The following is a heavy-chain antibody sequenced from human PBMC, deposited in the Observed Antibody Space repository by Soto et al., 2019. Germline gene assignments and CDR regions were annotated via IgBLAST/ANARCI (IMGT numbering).Heavy chain of an antibody. CDR2: IYYSGST. V-gene: IGHV4-30-4*01. Sequence: QGQLQESGPGLVKPSQTLSLTCTVSGGSISSGDYYWSWIRQPPGKGLEWIGYIYYSGSTYYNPSLKGRVTVSVDTSKNQFSLKLSSVTAADTAVYYCARERPDGSRLDPWGQGTLVAVSS. CDR3: ARERPDGSRLDP. CDR1: GGSISSGDYY. J-gene: IGHJ5*02. D-gene: IGHD6-13*01.